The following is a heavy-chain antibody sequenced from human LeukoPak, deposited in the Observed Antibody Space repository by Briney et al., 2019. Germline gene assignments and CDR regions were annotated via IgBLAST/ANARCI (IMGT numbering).Heavy chain of an antibody. CDR3: ARHNWNYREFDY. D-gene: IGHD1-7*01. CDR2: INHSGST. Sequence: SETLSLTCAVYGGSFSGYYWSWIRQPPGKGLEWIGEINHSGSTNYNPSLKSRVIMSVDRPKNQFSLMLSSVTAADTAVYYCARHNWNYREFDYWGQGTLVTVSS. CDR1: GGSFSGYY. V-gene: IGHV4-34*01. J-gene: IGHJ4*02.